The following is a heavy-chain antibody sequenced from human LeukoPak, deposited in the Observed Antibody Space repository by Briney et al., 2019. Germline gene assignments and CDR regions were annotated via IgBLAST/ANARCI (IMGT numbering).Heavy chain of an antibody. CDR1: GFTFSSLA. J-gene: IGHJ4*02. V-gene: IGHV3-23*01. CDR3: ATRFSGGSY. Sequence: GSLRLSCAASGFTFSSLAMSWVRQAPGKGLEWVSAISGSGGDTYYADSVKGRFSISRDNSKNTLYLQMNSLRADDTAVYYCATRFSGGSYWGQGTLVTVSS. D-gene: IGHD2-15*01. CDR2: ISGSGGDT.